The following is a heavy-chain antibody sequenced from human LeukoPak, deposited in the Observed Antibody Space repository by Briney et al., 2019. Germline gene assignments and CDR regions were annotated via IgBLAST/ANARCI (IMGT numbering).Heavy chain of an antibody. CDR1: GGSISSGDYY. D-gene: IGHD3-22*01. CDR3: ASYYYDSGGYYFDC. Sequence: SQTLSLTCTVSGGSISSGDYYWSWIRQHPGKGLEWIGYIYYSGNTFYRASLKSRVTISVDTPKNQFSLKLSSVTAADTAVYFCASYYYDSGGYYFDCWGKGTLVTVSS. J-gene: IGHJ4*02. CDR2: IYYSGNT. V-gene: IGHV4-31*03.